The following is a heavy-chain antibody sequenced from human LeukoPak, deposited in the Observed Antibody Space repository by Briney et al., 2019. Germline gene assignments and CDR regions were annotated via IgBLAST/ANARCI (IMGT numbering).Heavy chain of an antibody. CDR3: TRGQSGSNPRVLTY. V-gene: IGHV3-49*05. CDR2: IRSKAYGGTT. CDR1: GSTFGDYA. D-gene: IGHD1-26*01. Sequence: KPGRSLRLACTASGSTFGDYALSWFRQAPGKGLEWVGFIRSKAYGGTTEYAASVKGRFTISRDDSKSIAYLQMNSLKTEDTAVYYCTRGQSGSNPRVLTYWGQGTLVTVSS. J-gene: IGHJ4*02.